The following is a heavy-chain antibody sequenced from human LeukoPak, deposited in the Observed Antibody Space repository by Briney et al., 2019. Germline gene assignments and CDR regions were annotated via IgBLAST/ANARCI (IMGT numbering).Heavy chain of an antibody. Sequence: PGGSLRLSCAASAFTFSTYAMSWVRQAPGQGPDWVASITDTGGGTYYADSVKGRFTVSRDNSKNTLYLQMNSLRADATAVYYFARVRGVPAAMGMKNLFGPLGQGTLVTVSS. J-gene: IGHJ5*02. CDR1: AFTFSTYA. D-gene: IGHD2-2*01. V-gene: IGHV3-23*01. CDR3: ARVRGVPAAMGMKNLFGP. CDR2: ITDTGGGT.